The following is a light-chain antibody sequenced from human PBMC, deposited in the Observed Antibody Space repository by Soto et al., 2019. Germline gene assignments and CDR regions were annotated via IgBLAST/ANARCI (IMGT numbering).Light chain of an antibody. CDR1: SSDLGGLNY. J-gene: IGLJ3*02. Sequence: QSVLTQPASVSRSPGQSITIPCSGRSSDLGGLNYVSWYQQHPGKVPKLIIYKVDNRPSGISDRFSASKSGNTASLTISGLQAEDEAHYYCSSYTTVPSPQWVFAGGTKLTVL. CDR2: KVD. CDR3: SSYTTVPSPQWV. V-gene: IGLV2-14*01.